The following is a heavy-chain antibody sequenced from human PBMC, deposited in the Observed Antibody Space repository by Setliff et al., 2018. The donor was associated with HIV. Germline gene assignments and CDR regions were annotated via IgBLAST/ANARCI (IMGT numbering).Heavy chain of an antibody. CDR1: GGSIDFSSYY. CDR3: ARHKSQPYYFDY. Sequence: SETLSLTCSVSGGSIDFSSYYWGWIRQPPGKGREWIGSVYYSGSTYYNPSLKSRLTISVDTATNKFSLKLRSVTAADTAVYYCARHKSQPYYFDYWGQGTLGTVSS. CDR2: VYYSGST. V-gene: IGHV4-39*01. J-gene: IGHJ4*02.